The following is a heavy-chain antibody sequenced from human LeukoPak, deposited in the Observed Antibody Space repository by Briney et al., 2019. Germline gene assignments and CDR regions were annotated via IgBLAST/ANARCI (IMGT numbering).Heavy chain of an antibody. D-gene: IGHD2-2*03. CDR1: GYTFTIYG. Sequence: ASVKVSCKASGYTFTIYGISWVRQAPGQGLEWMGWISAYNGNTNYAQKLQGRVTMTTDTSTSTAYMELRSLRSDDTAVYYCARDGMDIVVVPAAYWFDPWGQGTLVTVSS. V-gene: IGHV1-18*01. CDR2: ISAYNGNT. CDR3: ARDGMDIVVVPAAYWFDP. J-gene: IGHJ5*02.